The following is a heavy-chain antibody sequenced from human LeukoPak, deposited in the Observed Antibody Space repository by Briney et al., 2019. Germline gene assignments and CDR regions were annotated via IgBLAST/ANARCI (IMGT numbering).Heavy chain of an antibody. Sequence: PSGTLSLTCAVSGGSISSSNWWSWVRQPPGKGLEWIGEIYHSGSTNYNPSLKSRVTISVDTSKNQFSLKLSSVTAADTAVYYCARAPARPFWSGFDAFDIWGQGTMVTVSS. CDR3: ARAPARPFWSGFDAFDI. J-gene: IGHJ3*02. V-gene: IGHV4-4*02. CDR1: GGSISSSNW. CDR2: IYHSGST. D-gene: IGHD3-3*01.